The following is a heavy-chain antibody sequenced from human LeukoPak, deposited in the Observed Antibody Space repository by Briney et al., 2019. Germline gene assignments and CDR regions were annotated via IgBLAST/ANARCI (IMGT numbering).Heavy chain of an antibody. CDR3: EKDLVVDLDY. Sequence: GGSLRLSCAASGFAASGFTFSTFGMHWVRQAPGKGPEWVAFIRYDGSNKYYADFVKGRFTISRDNSKNTLYLQMNSLRAEDTAVYYCEKDLVVDLDYWGQGTLVTVSS. D-gene: IGHD3-22*01. CDR2: IRYDGSNK. J-gene: IGHJ4*02. V-gene: IGHV3-30*02. CDR1: GFTFSTFG.